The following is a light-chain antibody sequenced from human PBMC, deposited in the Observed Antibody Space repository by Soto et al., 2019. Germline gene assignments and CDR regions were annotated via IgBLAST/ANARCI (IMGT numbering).Light chain of an antibody. V-gene: IGLV1-40*01. Sequence: QSVLTQPPSVSGAPGQRVTISCTGSRSNIGAGYDVHWYQQLPGTAPKLLIYGNSNRPSGVPDRFSGSKSGTSASLAITGLQAEDEADYYCQSYDTSLSAPYVFGTGTKVTVL. CDR2: GNS. J-gene: IGLJ1*01. CDR3: QSYDTSLSAPYV. CDR1: RSNIGAGYD.